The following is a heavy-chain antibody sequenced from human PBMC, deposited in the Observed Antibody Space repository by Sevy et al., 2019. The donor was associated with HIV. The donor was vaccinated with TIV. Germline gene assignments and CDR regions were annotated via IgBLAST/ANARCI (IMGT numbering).Heavy chain of an antibody. CDR2: ISTSSTYI. J-gene: IGHJ6*02. Sequence: GESLKISCVVSGFTFSRSWMSWVRQAPGKGLEWVSSISTSSTYIYQADSVKGRFTISRDNAQNSVFLQMNSLRAEDTALYYCARGSCIGSSCHTGYHGMDVWGQGTTVTVSS. D-gene: IGHD2-2*02. CDR1: GFTFSRSW. CDR3: ARGSCIGSSCHTGYHGMDV. V-gene: IGHV3-21*01.